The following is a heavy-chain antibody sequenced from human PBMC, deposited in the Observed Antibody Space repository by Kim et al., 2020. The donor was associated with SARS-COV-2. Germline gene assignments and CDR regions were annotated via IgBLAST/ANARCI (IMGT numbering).Heavy chain of an antibody. Sequence: SETLSLTCTVSGGSISSGGYYWSWIRQHPGKGLEWIGYIYYSGSTYYNPSLKSRVTISVDTSKNQFSLKLRSVTAADTAVYYCARAGITIFGVVTHFDYWGQGTLVTVSS. J-gene: IGHJ4*02. CDR2: IYYSGST. D-gene: IGHD3-3*01. CDR1: GGSISSGGYY. V-gene: IGHV4-31*03. CDR3: ARAGITIFGVVTHFDY.